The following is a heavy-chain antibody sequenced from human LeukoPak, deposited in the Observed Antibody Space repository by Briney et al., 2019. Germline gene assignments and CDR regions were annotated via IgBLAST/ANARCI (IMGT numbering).Heavy chain of an antibody. CDR3: ARATVTVYYYGMDV. D-gene: IGHD4-11*01. J-gene: IGHJ6*02. CDR1: GGSISSGGSY. V-gene: IGHV4-31*03. Sequence: SQTLSLTCTVSGGSISSGGSYWSWIRQHPGKGLEWIGYIYYSGSTYYNPSLKSRVTISVDTSKNQFSLKLSSVTAADTAVYYCARATVTVYYYGMDVWGQGTTVTVSS. CDR2: IYYSGST.